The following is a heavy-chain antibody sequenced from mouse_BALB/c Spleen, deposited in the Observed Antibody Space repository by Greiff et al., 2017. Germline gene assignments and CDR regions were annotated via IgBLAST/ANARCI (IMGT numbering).Heavy chain of an antibody. J-gene: IGHJ1*01. CDR2: IDPANGNT. Sequence: VQLKESGAELVKPEASVKLSCTASGFNIKDTYMHWVKQRPEQGLEWIGRIDPANGNTKYDPKFQGKATITADTSSNTAYLQLSSLTSEDTAVYYCARGVYGNYWYFDVWGAGTTVTVSS. D-gene: IGHD2-1*01. CDR3: ARGVYGNYWYFDV. CDR1: GFNIKDTY. V-gene: IGHV14-3*02.